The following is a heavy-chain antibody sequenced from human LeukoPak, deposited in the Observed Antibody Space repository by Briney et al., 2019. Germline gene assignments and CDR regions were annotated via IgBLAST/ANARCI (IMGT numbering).Heavy chain of an antibody. D-gene: IGHD3-22*01. CDR2: INPNSGGT. CDR1: GYTFTGYY. CDR3: ARSYYDSSGYLSY. Sequence: ASVKVSCEASGYTFTGYYMHWVRQAPGQGLEWMGWINPNSGGTNHAQKFQGRVTMTRDTSISTAYMELSRLRSDDTAVYYCARSYYDSSGYLSYWGQGTLVTVSS. V-gene: IGHV1-2*02. J-gene: IGHJ4*02.